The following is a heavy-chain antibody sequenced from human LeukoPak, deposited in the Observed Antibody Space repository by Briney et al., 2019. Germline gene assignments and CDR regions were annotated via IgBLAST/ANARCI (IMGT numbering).Heavy chain of an antibody. CDR3: AKGGPNWGRYFDL. D-gene: IGHD7-27*01. CDR2: ISGSGAST. Sequence: GGSLRLSCAASGFTFSNYALSWVRQAPGKGLEWVTVISGSGASTYYADSVKGRLTISRDNSKNMLYVQMNSLRAEDTAVYYCAKGGPNWGRYFDLWGRGALVTVSS. CDR1: GFTFSNYA. V-gene: IGHV3-23*01. J-gene: IGHJ2*01.